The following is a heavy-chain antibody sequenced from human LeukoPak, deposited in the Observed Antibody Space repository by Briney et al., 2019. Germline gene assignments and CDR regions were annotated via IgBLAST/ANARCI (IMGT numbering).Heavy chain of an antibody. CDR2: ISSNGGST. Sequence: GGSLRLSCSASGFTFSNYAMYWVRQAPGKGLEYISAISSNGGSTYYADPVKGRFTISRDNSKNTLYLQMSSLRSEDTAVYYCARCPRWAHFDYWGQGTLVTVSS. J-gene: IGHJ4*02. D-gene: IGHD4-23*01. V-gene: IGHV3-64D*08. CDR3: ARCPRWAHFDY. CDR1: GFTFSNYA.